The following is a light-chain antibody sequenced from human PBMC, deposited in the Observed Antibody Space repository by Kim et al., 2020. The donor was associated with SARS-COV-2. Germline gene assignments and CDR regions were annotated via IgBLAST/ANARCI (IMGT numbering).Light chain of an antibody. CDR3: QQYNRWPRT. J-gene: IGKJ1*01. CDR2: GAS. CDR1: QTISST. Sequence: VSPGDRATPSCRASQTISSTLAWYQQRPGQAPRHLIYGASTRATGVPARFSGGGSGTESTLTISSLQSEDFAVYYCQQYNRWPRTFGQGTKVDIK. V-gene: IGKV3-15*01.